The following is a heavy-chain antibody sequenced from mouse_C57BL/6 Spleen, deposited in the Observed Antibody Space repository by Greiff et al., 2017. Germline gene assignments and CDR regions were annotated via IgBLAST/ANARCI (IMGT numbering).Heavy chain of an antibody. Sequence: DVMLVESGGDLVKPGGSLKLSCAASGFTFSSYGMSWVRQTPDKRLEWVATISSGGSYTYYPDSVKGRFTISRDNAKNTLYLQMSSLKSEYTAMYYCARQGAAQAYFDYWGQGTTLTVSS. CDR2: ISSGGSYT. D-gene: IGHD3-2*02. CDR1: GFTFSSYG. V-gene: IGHV5-6*02. CDR3: ARQGAAQAYFDY. J-gene: IGHJ2*01.